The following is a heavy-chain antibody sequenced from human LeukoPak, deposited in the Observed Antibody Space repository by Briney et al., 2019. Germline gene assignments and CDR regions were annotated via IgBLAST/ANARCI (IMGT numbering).Heavy chain of an antibody. J-gene: IGHJ6*03. Sequence: PGGSLRLSCAASGFTFSSYTMNWVRQAPGKGLEWVSCISSSSTYIYYADSVKGRFTISRDNAKNSLYLQMNSLRAEVTAVYYCARTTVTSYFYYYMDVWGKGTTVTVSS. CDR2: ISSSSTYI. V-gene: IGHV3-21*01. CDR1: GFTFSSYT. D-gene: IGHD4-17*01. CDR3: ARTTVTSYFYYYMDV.